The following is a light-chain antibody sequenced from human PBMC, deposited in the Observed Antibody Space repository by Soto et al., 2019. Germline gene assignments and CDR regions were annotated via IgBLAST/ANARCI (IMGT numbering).Light chain of an antibody. CDR2: DVS. Sequence: QSVLTQPASVSGSPGQSITISCTGTSSDVGGYNYVSWYQHRPGEAPKLMIYDVSNRPSGVSNCFSGSKSGNTASLTISGLQPEDEADYYCSSYTTSNTRQIVFGTGTKLTVL. CDR3: SSYTTSNTRQIV. J-gene: IGLJ1*01. CDR1: SSDVGGYNY. V-gene: IGLV2-14*03.